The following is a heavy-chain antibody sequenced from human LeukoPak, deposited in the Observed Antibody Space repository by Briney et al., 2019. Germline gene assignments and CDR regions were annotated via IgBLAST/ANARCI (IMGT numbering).Heavy chain of an antibody. V-gene: IGHV3-48*04. D-gene: IGHD5-18*01. CDR2: ISSNRSTI. Sequence: GGSLRLSCAASGFTFSSYSMNWVRQAPGKGLEWVSYISSNRSTIYYADSVKGRFTISRDNAKNSLYLQMNCLRAEDTAVSYCARLILRGYSYGSHAFDIWGQGTMVTVSS. J-gene: IGHJ3*02. CDR1: GFTFSSYS. CDR3: ARLILRGYSYGSHAFDI.